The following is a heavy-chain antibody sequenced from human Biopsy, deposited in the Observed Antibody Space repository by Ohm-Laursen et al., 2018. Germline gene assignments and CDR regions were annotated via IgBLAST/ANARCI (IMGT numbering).Heavy chain of an antibody. CDR1: GFTVNDHA. D-gene: IGHD2-21*01. CDR2: ISWDSGRI. V-gene: IGHV3-9*01. J-gene: IGHJ6*02. CDR3: TKDLIPAGTDV. Sequence: SLRLSCSAPGFTVNDHAMHWVRQPPGKGLEWVSGISWDSGRIGYADSVKGRFTVSRNNDKKSLYLEMNSLRPGDTALYYCTKDLIPAGTDVWGQGTTVTVSS.